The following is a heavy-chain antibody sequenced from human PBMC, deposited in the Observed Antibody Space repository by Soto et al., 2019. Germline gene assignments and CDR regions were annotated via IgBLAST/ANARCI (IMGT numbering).Heavy chain of an antibody. V-gene: IGHV4-59*01. CDR3: AREKVGAVDY. J-gene: IGHJ4*02. CDR2: IYYSGST. CDR1: GGSISSYY. D-gene: IGHD1-26*01. Sequence: PSETLSLTCTVSGGSISSYYWSWIRQPPGKGLEWIGYIYYSGSTNYNPSLKSRVTISVDTSKNQFSLKLSSVTAADTAVYYCAREKVGAVDYWGKGILVTVCS.